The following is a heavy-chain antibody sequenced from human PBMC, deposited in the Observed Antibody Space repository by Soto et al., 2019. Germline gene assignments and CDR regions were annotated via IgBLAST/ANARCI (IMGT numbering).Heavy chain of an antibody. J-gene: IGHJ6*02. V-gene: IGHV3-23*01. CDR1: GFTFSTYG. CDR3: AKPLQQWLLQGSGVDV. D-gene: IGHD6-19*01. CDR2: ISGDTATT. Sequence: GGSLRLSCAASGFTFSTYGMHWVRQAPGKGLEWVSAISGDTATTHYADSVKGRFTISRDNSRDTLYLQMNSLRVEDTAIYYCAKPLQQWLLQGSGVDVWGQGTTVTVSS.